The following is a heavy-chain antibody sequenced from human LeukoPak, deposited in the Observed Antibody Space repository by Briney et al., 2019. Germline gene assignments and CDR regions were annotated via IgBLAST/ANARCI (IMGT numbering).Heavy chain of an antibody. CDR1: GFTFRNYA. D-gene: IGHD6-13*01. V-gene: IGHV3-23*01. CDR3: ARGGIAAADIFDY. Sequence: GGSLRLSCAASGFTFRNYAVVWVRQAPGKGLEWVSAITGSGGTTYYADSVRGRFTIYRDNSKNTLYLQMNSLRPEDTAVYYCARGGIAAADIFDYWAREPWSPSPQ. CDR2: ITGSGGTT. J-gene: IGHJ4*02.